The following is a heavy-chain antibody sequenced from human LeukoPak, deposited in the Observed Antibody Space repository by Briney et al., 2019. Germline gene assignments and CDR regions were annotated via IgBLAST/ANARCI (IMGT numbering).Heavy chain of an antibody. CDR1: GGSFSGYY. J-gene: IGHJ4*02. D-gene: IGHD2-2*01. CDR3: ARGRGWLPAPYYFDY. V-gene: IGHV4-34*01. CDR2: INHSGST. Sequence: PSETLSHTCAVYGGSFSGYYWSWIRQPPGKGLEWIGEINHSGSTNYNPSLKSRVTISVDTSKNQFSLKLSSVTAADTAVYYCARGRGWLPAPYYFDYWGQGTLVTVSS.